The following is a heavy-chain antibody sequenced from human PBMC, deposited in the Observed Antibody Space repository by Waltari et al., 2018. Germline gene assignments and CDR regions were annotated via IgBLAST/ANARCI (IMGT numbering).Heavy chain of an antibody. V-gene: IGHV4-59*01. Sequence: QVQLQESGPGLVKPSETLSLTCTVSGGSISSYYWSWIRQPPGKGLEWIGYIYYSGSTNYNPSLKSRVTISVDTSKNQFSLKLSSVTAADTGVYYCARLRFLEWLPDYWGQGTLVTVSS. CDR1: GGSISSYY. D-gene: IGHD3-3*01. J-gene: IGHJ4*02. CDR3: ARLRFLEWLPDY. CDR2: IYYSGST.